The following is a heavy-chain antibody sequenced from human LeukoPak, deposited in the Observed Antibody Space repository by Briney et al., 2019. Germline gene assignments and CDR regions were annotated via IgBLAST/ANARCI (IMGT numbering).Heavy chain of an antibody. Sequence: PSETLSLTCTVSGGSISNYYWSWIRQSPGKGLEWIGYVHYSGTTNYNPSLKSRVSMSIDTSKDQFSLRLNSVTAADTAVYYCARPLGSKNAFDIWGQGTVVTVSS. CDR2: VHYSGTT. CDR3: ARPLGSKNAFDI. J-gene: IGHJ3*02. D-gene: IGHD4-11*01. CDR1: GGSISNYY. V-gene: IGHV4-59*08.